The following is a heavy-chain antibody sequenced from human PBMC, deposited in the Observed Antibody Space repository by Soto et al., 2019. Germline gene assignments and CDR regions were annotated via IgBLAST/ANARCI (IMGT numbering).Heavy chain of an antibody. V-gene: IGHV1-69*13. CDR1: GGSFSSYA. Sequence: SVKVSFKASGGSFSSYAISWVRQAPGQGLEWMGGIIPIFGTANYAQKFQGRVTITADESTSTAYMELSSLRSEDTAVYYCARDGPPSSTYSMDVWGQGTTVTVSS. D-gene: IGHD2-2*01. J-gene: IGHJ6*02. CDR3: ARDGPPSSTYSMDV. CDR2: IIPIFGTA.